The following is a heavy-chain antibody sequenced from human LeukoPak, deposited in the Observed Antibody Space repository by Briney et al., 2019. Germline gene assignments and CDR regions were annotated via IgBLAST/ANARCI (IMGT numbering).Heavy chain of an antibody. Sequence: SQTLSLTCAVSGGSISSGGYSWSWIRQPPGKGLEWIVYIYHSGSTYYNPSLKSRVTISVDTSKNQFSLKLSSVTAADTAVYYCARGRLTVTMVRGVFDYWGQGTLVTVSS. CDR1: GGSISSGGYS. J-gene: IGHJ4*02. CDR3: ARGRLTVTMVRGVFDY. D-gene: IGHD3-10*01. V-gene: IGHV4-30-2*01. CDR2: IYHSGST.